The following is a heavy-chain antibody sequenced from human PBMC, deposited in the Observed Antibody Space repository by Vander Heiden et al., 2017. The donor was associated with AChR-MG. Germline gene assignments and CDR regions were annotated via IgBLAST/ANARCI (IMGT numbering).Heavy chain of an antibody. Sequence: QVQLVQSGAEVKKPGASVKVSCKASGYTFTSYGISWVRQAPGQGLEWMGWISAYNGNINYAQKLQGRVTMTTDTSTSTAYMELRSLRSDDTAVYYCARAFGRGKYNWNYAYYYYMDVWGKGTTVTVSS. CDR2: ISAYNGNI. CDR1: GYTFTSYG. D-gene: IGHD1-7*01. CDR3: ARAFGRGKYNWNYAYYYYMDV. J-gene: IGHJ6*03. V-gene: IGHV1-18*01.